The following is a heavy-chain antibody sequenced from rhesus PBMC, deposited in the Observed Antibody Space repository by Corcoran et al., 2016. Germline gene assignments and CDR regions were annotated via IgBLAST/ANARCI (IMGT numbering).Heavy chain of an antibody. CDR2: MNPSNGKT. D-gene: IGHD3-34*01. CDR3: ARVGAGVIVDY. V-gene: IGHV1-200*01. CDR1: GYTFTSYS. J-gene: IGHJ4*01. Sequence: QVQLVQSGAEVKKPGASVKLSCKASGYTFTSYSINWVRQAHGQGLEWMGWMNPSNGKTGYDQKVQGRVTMTRDTSTSTAYMELSSLRSEDTAVYYCARVGAGVIVDYWGQGVLVTVSS.